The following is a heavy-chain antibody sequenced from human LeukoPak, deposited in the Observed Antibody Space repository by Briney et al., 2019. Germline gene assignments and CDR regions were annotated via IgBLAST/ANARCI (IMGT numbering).Heavy chain of an antibody. V-gene: IGHV4-34*01. J-gene: IGHJ6*02. Sequence: SETLSLTCAVYGGSFSGYYWSWIRQPPGKGLEWIGEINHSGSTNYNPSLKSRVTISVDTSKNQFSLKLSSVTAADTAVYYCARGRRYCSSTSCSYYYGMDVWGQGTTVTVSS. CDR1: GGSFSGYY. CDR2: INHSGST. CDR3: ARGRRYCSSTSCSYYYGMDV. D-gene: IGHD2-2*01.